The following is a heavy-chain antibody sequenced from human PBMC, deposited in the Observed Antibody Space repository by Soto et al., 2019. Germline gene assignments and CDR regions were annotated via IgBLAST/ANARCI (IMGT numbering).Heavy chain of an antibody. CDR3: ATAFQSPPPRTRYFDY. CDR1: GYTLTELS. J-gene: IGHJ4*02. D-gene: IGHD1-7*01. Sequence: QVQLVQSGAEVKKPGASVKVSCKVSGYTLTELSMHWVRQAPGKGLEWMGGFDPEDGETIYAQKFQGRVTMTEDTSTDTAYMELSSLRSEDTAVYYCATAFQSPPPRTRYFDYWGQGTLVTVSS. CDR2: FDPEDGET. V-gene: IGHV1-24*01.